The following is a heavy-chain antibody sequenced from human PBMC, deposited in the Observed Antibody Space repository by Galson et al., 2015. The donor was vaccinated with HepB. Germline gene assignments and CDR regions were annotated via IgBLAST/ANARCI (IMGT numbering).Heavy chain of an antibody. D-gene: IGHD4-23*01. CDR3: AREPSYGGNLFFPRQCDF. CDR2: IDSRSNYI. J-gene: IGHJ4*01. Sequence: SLRLSCAASGFTFNTYTMNWVRQAPGKGLEWVSSIDSRSNYIYYADSVKGRFTISRDDAKNSLYLQMNSLRAEDTAVYYCAREPSYGGNLFFPRQCDFWGHGTLVTVSS. CDR1: GFTFNTYT. V-gene: IGHV3-21*01.